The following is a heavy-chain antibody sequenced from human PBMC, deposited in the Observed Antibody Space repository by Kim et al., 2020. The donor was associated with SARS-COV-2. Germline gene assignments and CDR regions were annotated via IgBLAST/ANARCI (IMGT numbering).Heavy chain of an antibody. CDR1: GGSISSYY. V-gene: IGHV4-59*01. Sequence: SETLSLTCTVSGGSISSYYWSWIRQPPGKGLEWIGYIYYSGSTNYNPSLKSRVTISVDTSKNQFSLKLSSVTAADTAVYYCARHVLLWFGEPHAFDIWGQGTMVTVSS. D-gene: IGHD3-10*01. CDR2: IYYSGST. J-gene: IGHJ3*02. CDR3: ARHVLLWFGEPHAFDI.